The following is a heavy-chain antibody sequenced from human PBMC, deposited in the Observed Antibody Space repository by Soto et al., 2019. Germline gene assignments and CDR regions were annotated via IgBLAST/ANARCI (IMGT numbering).Heavy chain of an antibody. D-gene: IGHD3-16*02. CDR2: IRSKANSYAT. CDR3: RSERGDDYIWGSYHEDY. V-gene: IGHV3-73*01. CDR1: GFTFSGSA. Sequence: EVQLVESGGGLVQPGGSLKLSCAASGFTFSGSAMHWVRQASGKGLEWVGRIRSKANSYATAYAASVKGRLTITRDDSKNTAYLQMNSLKTEDTAVYYCRSERGDDYIWGSYHEDYWGQGTLVTVSS. J-gene: IGHJ4*02.